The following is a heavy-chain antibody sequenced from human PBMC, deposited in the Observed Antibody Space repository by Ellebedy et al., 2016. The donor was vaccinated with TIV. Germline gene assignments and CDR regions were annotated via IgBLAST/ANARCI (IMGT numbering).Heavy chain of an antibody. CDR3: ARWFGEGGAVDI. CDR1: GYSFTTSW. J-gene: IGHJ3*02. V-gene: IGHV5-51*01. CDR2: MYPGDSNI. D-gene: IGHD3-10*01. Sequence: GESLKISCKVSGYSFTTSWIGWVRQMPGKGLEWMGNMYPGDSNIVYSPSFQGQVTISADKSISTAHLQWSSLKASDTAVYSCARWFGEGGAVDIWGQGTMVTVSS.